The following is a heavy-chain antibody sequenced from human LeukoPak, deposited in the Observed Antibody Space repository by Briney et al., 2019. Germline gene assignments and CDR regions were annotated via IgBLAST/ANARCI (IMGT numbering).Heavy chain of an antibody. J-gene: IGHJ6*02. CDR2: ISCYNGNT. CDR3: ARGTAGGGDGYNYGMDV. CDR1: AYTFTRYG. D-gene: IGHD3-16*01. V-gene: IGHV1-18*01. Sequence: ASVKVSCKASAYTFTRYGISWVRQAPGQGLEWMGWISCYNGNTHYAQNYQGRLTMTTDKSTSTAYMELSSLRSEDTAVYYCARGTAGGGDGYNYGMDVWGQGTTVTVSS.